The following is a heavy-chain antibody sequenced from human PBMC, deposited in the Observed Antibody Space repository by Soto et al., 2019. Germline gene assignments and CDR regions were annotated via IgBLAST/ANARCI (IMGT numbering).Heavy chain of an antibody. Sequence: QVQLVESGGGVVQPGRSLRLSCAASGFTFSSYAMHWVRQAPGKGLEWVAVISYDGSNKYYADSVKGRFTISRDNSKNTLYLQMNSLRAEDTAVYYCARGRYYGSGSYYNNYYYYGMDVW. J-gene: IGHJ6*01. D-gene: IGHD3-10*01. CDR2: ISYDGSNK. CDR3: ARGRYYGSGSYYNNYYYYGMDV. V-gene: IGHV3-30-3*01. CDR1: GFTFSSYA.